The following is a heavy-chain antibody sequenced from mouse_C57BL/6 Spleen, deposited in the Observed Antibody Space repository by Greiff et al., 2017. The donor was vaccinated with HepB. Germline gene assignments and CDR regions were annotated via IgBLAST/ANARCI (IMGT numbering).Heavy chain of an antibody. J-gene: IGHJ3*01. D-gene: IGHD2-4*01. V-gene: IGHV1-64*01. CDR1: GYTFTSYW. CDR2: IHPNSGST. Sequence: QVQLKQPGAELVKPGASVKLSCKASGYTFTSYWMHWVKQRPGQGLEWIGMIHPNSGSTNYNEKFKSKATLTVDKSSSTAYMQLSSLTSEDSAVYYCARDDYDVGWFAYWGQGTLVTVSA. CDR3: ARDDYDVGWFAY.